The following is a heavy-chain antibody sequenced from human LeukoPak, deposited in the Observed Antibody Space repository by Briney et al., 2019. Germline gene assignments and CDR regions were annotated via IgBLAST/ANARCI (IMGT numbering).Heavy chain of an antibody. J-gene: IGHJ6*03. CDR3: ARADYSSSWSHEYYYSDV. V-gene: IGHV4-39*07. CDR2: IYYSGST. Sequence: SETLSLTCTVSGGSISSSSYYWGWIRRPPGEGLEWIGSIYYSGSTYYNPSPKSRVTMSVDTSKNQFSLNLSSVTAADTAVDXCARADYSSSWSHEYYYSDVWGKGTTVTVSS. CDR1: GGSISSSSYY. D-gene: IGHD6-13*01.